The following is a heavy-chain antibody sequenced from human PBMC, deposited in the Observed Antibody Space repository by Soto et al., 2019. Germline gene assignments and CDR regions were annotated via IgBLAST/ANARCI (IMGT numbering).Heavy chain of an antibody. CDR3: ARNVDYFDP. D-gene: IGHD4-17*01. J-gene: IGHJ5*02. CDR1: GYTFTRYA. V-gene: IGHV1-3*04. CDR2: INTGNGNT. Sequence: QVQLVQSGAEVNKPGASVKVSCKASGYTFTRYAMHWVRQAPGQGLEWMGWINTGNGNTHYSQKFQGRVTFTRDASATTAYMELSSLTSEDTAVYYCARNVDYFDPWGQGTLVTVSS.